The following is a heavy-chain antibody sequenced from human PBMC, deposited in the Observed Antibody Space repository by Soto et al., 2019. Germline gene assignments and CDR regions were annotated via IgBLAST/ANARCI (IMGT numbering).Heavy chain of an antibody. CDR3: ARDRFGSWTVDY. J-gene: IGHJ4*02. Sequence: GASVKVSCKASGYNFASNHMHWVRQTPAEGLEWMGIINPSDGSTSYAQKFRGRVTVTRDTPTSTVYMELSGLTSADTAVYYCARDRFGSWTVDYWGPGTLVTVSS. CDR2: INPSDGST. D-gene: IGHD6-13*01. CDR1: GYNFASNH. V-gene: IGHV1-46*01.